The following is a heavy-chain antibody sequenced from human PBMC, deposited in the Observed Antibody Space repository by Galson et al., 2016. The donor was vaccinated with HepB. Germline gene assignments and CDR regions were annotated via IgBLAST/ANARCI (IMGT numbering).Heavy chain of an antibody. Sequence: SLRLSCAASGFTFSSDGMHWVRQAAGKGLEWVAGIWFDGSRKYYADSVKGRFTVLRDNSKHTLYLQIKNLRAEDTAVYYCARDGTTPREFAAFDIWGQGTMVTVSS. CDR3: ARDGTTPREFAAFDI. V-gene: IGHV3-33*01. CDR2: IWFDGSRK. CDR1: GFTFSSDG. D-gene: IGHD1-7*01. J-gene: IGHJ3*02.